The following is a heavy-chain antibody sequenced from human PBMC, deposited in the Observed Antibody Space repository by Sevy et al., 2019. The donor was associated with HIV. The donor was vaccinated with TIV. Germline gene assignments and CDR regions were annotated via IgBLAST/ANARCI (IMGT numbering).Heavy chain of an antibody. CDR3: ANDWGGDTTSRDYSYYYALDF. CDR2: ISGKAGGT. J-gene: IGHJ6*02. CDR1: GFTFNLYA. D-gene: IGHD3-16*01. V-gene: IGHV3-23*01. Sequence: GGSLRLSCAASGFTFNLYAIVWVRQPPGKGLEWVSGISGKAGGTFYADSVKGRFTISRDTSKNTVYLQMDSLRADDTAIYYCANDWGGDTTSRDYSYYYALDFWGQGTTVTVSS.